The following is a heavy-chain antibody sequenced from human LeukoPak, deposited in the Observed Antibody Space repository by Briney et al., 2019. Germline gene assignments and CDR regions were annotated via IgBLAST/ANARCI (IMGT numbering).Heavy chain of an antibody. Sequence: GGSLRLSCAASGFTFDDYAMHWVRQAPGKGLEWVSGISWNSGSIGYADSVKGRLTISRDNAKNSLYLQMNSLRAEDTALYYCAKGHYYGSGKGDWFDPWGQGTLVTVSS. CDR3: AKGHYYGSGKGDWFDP. CDR2: ISWNSGSI. CDR1: GFTFDDYA. V-gene: IGHV3-9*01. J-gene: IGHJ5*02. D-gene: IGHD3-10*01.